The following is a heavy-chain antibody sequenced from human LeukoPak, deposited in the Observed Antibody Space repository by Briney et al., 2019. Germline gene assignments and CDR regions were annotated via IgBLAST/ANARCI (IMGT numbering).Heavy chain of an antibody. D-gene: IGHD5-12*01. CDR3: AKGLWLRFRALTYGMDV. Sequence: GGSLRFSCAASGFTFSSYGMHWVRQAPGKGLEWVAVISYDGSNKYYADSVKGRFTISRDNSKNTLYLQMNSLRAEDTAVYYCAKGLWLRFRALTYGMDVWGQGTTVTVSS. V-gene: IGHV3-30*18. CDR1: GFTFSSYG. CDR2: ISYDGSNK. J-gene: IGHJ6*02.